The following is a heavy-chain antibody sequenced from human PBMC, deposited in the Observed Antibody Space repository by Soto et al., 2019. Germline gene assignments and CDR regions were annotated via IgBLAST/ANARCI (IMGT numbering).Heavy chain of an antibody. D-gene: IGHD3-3*01. J-gene: IGHJ6*02. V-gene: IGHV3-43D*04. CDR2: ISWDGGST. CDR3: AKDALSRDYDFWSGYYEAAGMDV. Sequence: GGSLRLSCASSVFTLGDYAMHWVRQAPGKGLEWVSLISWDGGSTYYADSVKGRFTISRDNSKNSLYLQMNSLRAEDTALYYCAKDALSRDYDFWSGYYEAAGMDVWGQGTTVTVSS. CDR1: VFTLGDYA.